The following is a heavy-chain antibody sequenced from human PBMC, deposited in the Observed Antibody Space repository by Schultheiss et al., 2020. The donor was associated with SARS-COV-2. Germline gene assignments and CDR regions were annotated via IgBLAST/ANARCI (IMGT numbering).Heavy chain of an antibody. V-gene: IGHV3-48*03. CDR3: ARDSDNWNYADY. J-gene: IGHJ4*01. Sequence: GGSLRLSCSASGFTFSSYAMHWVRQAPGKGLEWVSVILLGGGTYYADSVRGRFTISRDNAKNSLHLQMNGLRAEDTAVYYCARDSDNWNYADYWGQGTLVTVSS. D-gene: IGHD1-7*01. CDR1: GFTFSSYA. CDR2: ILLGGGT.